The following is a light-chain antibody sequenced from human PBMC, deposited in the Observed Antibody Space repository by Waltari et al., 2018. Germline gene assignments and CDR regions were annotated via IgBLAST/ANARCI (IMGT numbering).Light chain of an antibody. V-gene: IGLV2-23*02. J-gene: IGLJ3*02. CDR2: EVS. CDR1: SSDFGSYNL. Sequence: QSALTQPASVSGSPGQSITISCTGTSSDFGSYNLVSWYQQHPGKSPKLMIYEVSKRPSGVSNRFSGSKSGNTASLTISGLQAEDEADYYCCSYAGSSTLWVFGGGTKLTVL. CDR3: CSYAGSSTLWV.